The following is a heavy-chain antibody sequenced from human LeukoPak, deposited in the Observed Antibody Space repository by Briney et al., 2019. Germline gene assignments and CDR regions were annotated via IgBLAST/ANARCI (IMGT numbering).Heavy chain of an antibody. V-gene: IGHV4-30-4*01. CDR1: GGSISSGDYY. D-gene: IGHD3-22*01. J-gene: IGHJ4*02. CDR2: IYYSGST. Sequence: TLSLTCTVSGGSISSGDYYWSWIRQPPGKGLEWIGYIYYSGSTYYNPSLKSRVTISVDTSKNQFSLKLSSVTAADTAVYYCAREAYYYDSSGYRVQRYFVYWGQGTLVTVSS. CDR3: AREAYYYDSSGYRVQRYFVY.